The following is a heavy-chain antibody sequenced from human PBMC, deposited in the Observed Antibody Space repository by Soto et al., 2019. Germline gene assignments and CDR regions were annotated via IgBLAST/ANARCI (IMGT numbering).Heavy chain of an antibody. J-gene: IGHJ6*03. V-gene: IGHV3-7*01. CDR3: ARYTGYYDFWSGPLAVYYYYYMDV. CDR1: GFTFSSYW. CDR2: IKQNGSEK. D-gene: IGHD3-3*01. Sequence: GGSLRLSCAASGFTFSSYWMSWVRQAPGKGLKRVANIKQNGSEKNNVDYVKGRFTISRDNAKNSLYLQMISLRAEDTAVYYCARYTGYYDFWSGPLAVYYYYYMDVWGKGTTVTSP.